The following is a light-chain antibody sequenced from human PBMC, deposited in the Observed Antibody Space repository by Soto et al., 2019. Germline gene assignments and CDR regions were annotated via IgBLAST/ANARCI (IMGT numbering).Light chain of an antibody. CDR1: QGIRND. CDR3: QQYDDLFT. CDR2: NAS. V-gene: IGKV1-33*01. Sequence: IQMTQSPSSLSASVGDRVTITCRASQGIRNDLGWYQQKPGKAPKLLIYNASTLESGVPSRFSGTGSGTHFTFTISSLQPEDIATYYCQQYDDLFTFGPGTKVDI. J-gene: IGKJ3*01.